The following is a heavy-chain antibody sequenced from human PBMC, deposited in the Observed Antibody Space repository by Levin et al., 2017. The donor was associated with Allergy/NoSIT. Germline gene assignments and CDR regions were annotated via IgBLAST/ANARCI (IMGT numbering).Heavy chain of an antibody. Sequence: GGSLRLSCAASGFTFSDFYMSWIRQAPGKGLEWVSHMSPSASTIYYADSVKGRFTISRDNADNSLYLQMNSLRAEDTGIYYCARGLSGTLPDVFNIWGQGTRVTVSS. V-gene: IGHV3-11*01. CDR3: ARGLSGTLPDVFNI. J-gene: IGHJ3*02. CDR1: GFTFSDFY. D-gene: IGHD1-26*01. CDR2: MSPSASTI.